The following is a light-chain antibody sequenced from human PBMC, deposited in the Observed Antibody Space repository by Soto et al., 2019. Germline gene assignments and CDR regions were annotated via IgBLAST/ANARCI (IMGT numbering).Light chain of an antibody. J-gene: IGLJ2*01. CDR3: CSYAGSYTVV. Sequence: QSALTQPRSVSGSPGQSVTISCTGSSTDVGNYNYVSWYQQHPGEAPKLVIYDVSNRPSGVPDRFSGSKSGNTASLTISGLQAEADYVYYCCSYAGSYTVVFGGGTKLTVL. CDR2: DVS. CDR1: STDVGNYNY. V-gene: IGLV2-11*01.